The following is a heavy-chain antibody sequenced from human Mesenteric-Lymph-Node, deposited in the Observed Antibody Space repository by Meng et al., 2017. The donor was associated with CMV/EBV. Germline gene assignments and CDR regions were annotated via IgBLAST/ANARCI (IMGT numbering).Heavy chain of an antibody. Sequence: KVSCKASGGTFSSYAISWVRQAPGQGLEWMGIIYPGDSDTRYSPSFQGQVTISADKSISTAYLQWSSLKASDTAMYYCARHGSPQQYYYYGMDVWGQGTTVTVSS. V-gene: IGHV5-51*01. CDR1: GGTFSSYA. J-gene: IGHJ6*02. D-gene: IGHD5-18*01. CDR2: IYPGDSDT. CDR3: ARHGSPQQYYYYGMDV.